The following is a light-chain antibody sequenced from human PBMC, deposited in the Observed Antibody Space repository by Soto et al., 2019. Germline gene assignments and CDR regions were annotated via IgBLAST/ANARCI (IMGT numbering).Light chain of an antibody. CDR3: QQYNTWPGT. J-gene: IGKJ1*01. Sequence: EILITPSSATLSVSPGERVTLSFRASQSISTNLAWYQRKPGQAPRLLINGASTRATGIPARFSGSGSGTQFTLTISSLQSEDFGTYYCQQYNTWPGTFGQGTKVDIK. CDR2: GAS. CDR1: QSISTN. V-gene: IGKV3-15*01.